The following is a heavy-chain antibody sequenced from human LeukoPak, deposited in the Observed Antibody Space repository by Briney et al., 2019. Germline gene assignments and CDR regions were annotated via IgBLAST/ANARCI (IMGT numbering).Heavy chain of an antibody. CDR1: GFTFSSYS. CDR2: ISSSSSYI. D-gene: IGHD6-6*01. Sequence: GGSLRLSCAASGFTFSSYSMNWVRQAPGKGLEWVSSISSSSSYIYYADSVKGRFTISRDNAKNSLFLQMNSLRAEDTAVYYCARVWSWEYSGSSVAFDIWGQGTMVTVSS. J-gene: IGHJ3*02. V-gene: IGHV3-21*01. CDR3: ARVWSWEYSGSSVAFDI.